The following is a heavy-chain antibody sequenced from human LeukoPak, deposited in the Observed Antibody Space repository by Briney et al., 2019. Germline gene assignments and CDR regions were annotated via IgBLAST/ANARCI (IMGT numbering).Heavy chain of an antibody. CDR3: ARRKYGADYNGMDV. CDR1: GYTFSSYG. Sequence: ASVKVSCKASGYTFSSYGISWVRLARGRGPEHMASINPQKTNTNYAQKFQGRVTVTADTSTNTAYMEVRSLRSDDTAIYYCARRKYGADYNGMDVWGQGTTVTVSS. V-gene: IGHV1-18*01. J-gene: IGHJ6*02. D-gene: IGHD4/OR15-4a*01. CDR2: INPQKTNT.